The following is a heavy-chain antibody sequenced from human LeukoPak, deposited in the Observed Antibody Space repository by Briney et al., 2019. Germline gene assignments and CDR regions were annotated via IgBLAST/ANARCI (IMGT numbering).Heavy chain of an antibody. D-gene: IGHD3-22*01. CDR1: GFTFSSYW. J-gene: IGHJ6*04. V-gene: IGHV3-74*01. CDR3: AKDLDDSSGHGMDV. Sequence: QSGGSLRLSCAASGFTFSSYWMHWVRQAPGKGLVWVSRINSDGSSRSYADSVKGRFTISRDSAENTLYLQMNSLRAEDTAVYYCAKDLDDSSGHGMDVWGKGTTVTVSS. CDR2: INSDGSSR.